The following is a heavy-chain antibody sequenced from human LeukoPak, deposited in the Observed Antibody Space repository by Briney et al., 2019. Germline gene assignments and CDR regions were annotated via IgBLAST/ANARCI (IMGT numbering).Heavy chain of an antibody. J-gene: IGHJ6*02. CDR2: IYYSGST. D-gene: IGHD2-15*01. CDR3: AKDFRVGSGGRYYYYYYGMDV. Sequence: SETLSLTCTVSGGSVSSGSYYWSWIRQPPGKGLEWIGYIYYSGSTNYNPSLKSRVTISVDTSKNQFSLKLSSVTAADTAVYYCAKDFRVGSGGRYYYYYYGMDVWGQGTTVTVSS. V-gene: IGHV4-61*01. CDR1: GGSVSSGSYY.